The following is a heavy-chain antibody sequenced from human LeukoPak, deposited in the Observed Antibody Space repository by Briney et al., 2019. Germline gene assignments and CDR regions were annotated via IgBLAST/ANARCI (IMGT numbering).Heavy chain of an antibody. CDR1: GFTFSSYS. CDR3: ASASTRYCSSTSCRDY. D-gene: IGHD2-2*01. V-gene: IGHV3-21*01. CDR2: ISSSSSYI. J-gene: IGHJ4*02. Sequence: GGSLRLSCAASGFTFSSYSMNWVRQAPGKGLEWVSSISSSSSYIYYADSVKGRFTISRDNDKNSLYLQMNSLRAEDTAVYYCASASTRYCSSTSCRDYWGQGTLVTVSS.